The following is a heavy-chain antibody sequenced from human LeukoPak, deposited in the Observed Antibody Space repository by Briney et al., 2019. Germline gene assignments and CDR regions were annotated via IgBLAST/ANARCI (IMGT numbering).Heavy chain of an antibody. CDR2: ISYGGSNK. V-gene: IGHV3-30-3*01. CDR1: GFTFSSYA. J-gene: IGHJ3*02. Sequence: GGSLRPSCAASGFTFSSYAMHWVRQAPGKGLEWVAVISYGGSNKYYADSVKGRFTISRDNSKNTLYLQMNSLRAEDTAVYYCARELGDCSRASCYNEDAFDIWGQGTMVTVSS. CDR3: ARELGDCSRASCYNEDAFDI. D-gene: IGHD2-2*02.